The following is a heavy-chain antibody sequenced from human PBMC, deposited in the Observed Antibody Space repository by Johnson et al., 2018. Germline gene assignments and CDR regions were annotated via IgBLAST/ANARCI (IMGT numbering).Heavy chain of an antibody. V-gene: IGHV1-69*01. J-gene: IGHJ6*02. CDR3: ARDYCRSTSGYTAGGSDYYYGMDV. CDR1: GGTFSSYA. D-gene: IGHD2-2*02. Sequence: QVQLVQSGAEVKKPGSSVKVSCKASGGTFSSYAISWVRQAPGQGLEWMGGIIPIFGTANYAQKFQGRVTITADESTSTAYMGLSSLRSEDTAVYYCARDYCRSTSGYTAGGSDYYYGMDVWGQGTTVTVSS. CDR2: IIPIFGTA.